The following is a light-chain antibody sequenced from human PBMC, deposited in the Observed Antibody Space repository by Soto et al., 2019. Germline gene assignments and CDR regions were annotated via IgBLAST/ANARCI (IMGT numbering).Light chain of an antibody. V-gene: IGKV3-20*01. CDR3: QQYGSSPIT. J-gene: IGKJ5*01. Sequence: EIVLTQSPGTLSLSPGERATLSCRASQSVSDNYLAWYQQKPGQAPRPLIYGASSRAAGIPDRFSGSGSGTDFSLTISRLEPEDFAVYYCQQYGSSPITFGQGTRLEIK. CDR2: GAS. CDR1: QSVSDNY.